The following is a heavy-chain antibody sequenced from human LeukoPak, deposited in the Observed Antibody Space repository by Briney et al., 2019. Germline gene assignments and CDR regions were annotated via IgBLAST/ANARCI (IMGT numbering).Heavy chain of an antibody. CDR3: TTGIRGD. V-gene: IGHV3-15*07. Sequence: GGSLRLSCAASGFIVTNASMNWVRQAPGKGLEWVGRIQSKTDGGKTDYAAPVKGRFTISRDDSKNTLYLQMNSLKTEDTAIYYCTTGIRGDWGQGTLVTVSS. CDR1: GFIVTNAS. D-gene: IGHD3-3*02. CDR2: IQSKTDGGKT. J-gene: IGHJ4*02.